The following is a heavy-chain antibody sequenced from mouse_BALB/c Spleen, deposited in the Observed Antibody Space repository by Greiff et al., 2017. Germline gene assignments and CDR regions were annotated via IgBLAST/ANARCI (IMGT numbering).Heavy chain of an antibody. CDR2: ISYSGST. Sequence: DVHLVESGPGLVKPSQSLSLTCTVTGYSITSDYAWTWIRQFPGNKLEWMGYISYSGSTSYNPSLKSRISITRDTSKNQFFLQLNSVTTEDTATYYCARYDYDEGVGFAYWGQGTLVTVSA. CDR3: ARYDYDEGVGFAY. CDR1: GYSITSDYA. V-gene: IGHV3-2*02. D-gene: IGHD2-4*01. J-gene: IGHJ3*01.